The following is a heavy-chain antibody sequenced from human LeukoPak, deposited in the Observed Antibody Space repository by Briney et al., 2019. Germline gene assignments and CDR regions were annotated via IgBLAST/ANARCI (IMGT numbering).Heavy chain of an antibody. V-gene: IGHV1-8*02. D-gene: IGHD2-15*01. CDR1: GYTFTCYD. J-gene: IGHJ4*02. CDR3: ARFQRASGGY. CDR2: MNPNSGNT. Sequence: ASVKVSCKASGYTFTCYDINWVRQATGQGLEWMGWMNPNSGNTGYAQKFQGRVTMTRDTSISTAYMELSRLRSDDTAVYYCARFQRASGGYWGQGTLVTVSS.